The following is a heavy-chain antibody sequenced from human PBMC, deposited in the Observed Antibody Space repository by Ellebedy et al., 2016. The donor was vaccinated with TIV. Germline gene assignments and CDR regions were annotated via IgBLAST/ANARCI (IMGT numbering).Heavy chain of an antibody. J-gene: IGHJ6*02. V-gene: IGHV4-59*01. CDR3: VRSEGYAMDV. CDR1: GGSISTYY. Sequence: SETLFLTXTVSGGSISTYYWSWIRQPPGKGLEWIGYIYYSGSTNYNPSLKSRVTISVDTSKNQFSLKLSSVTAADSAVYYCVRSEGYAMDVWGQGTTVTVSS. CDR2: IYYSGST.